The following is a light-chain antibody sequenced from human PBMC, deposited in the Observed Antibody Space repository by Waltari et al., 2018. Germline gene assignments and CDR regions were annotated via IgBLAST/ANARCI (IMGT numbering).Light chain of an antibody. CDR3: AAWDDSLNGLV. CDR1: TSNIGSNP. CDR2: NNN. Sequence: QSVLTQPPSASATPGPTVTISCSGSTSNIGSNPVNWYQQFPGTAPKLCIDNNNQRPSGVPDRFSGSKSGTSASLAISGLQSEDEADYYCAAWDDSLNGLVFGGGTKLTVL. J-gene: IGLJ2*01. V-gene: IGLV1-44*01.